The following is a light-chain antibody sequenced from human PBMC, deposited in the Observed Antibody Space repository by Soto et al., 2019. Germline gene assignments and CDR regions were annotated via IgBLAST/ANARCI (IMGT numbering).Light chain of an antibody. J-gene: IGLJ1*01. CDR1: NSDVGGYNY. V-gene: IGLV2-8*01. Sequence: SVLTQPSSASRSPGQSVTISCPGTNSDVGGYNYVSWYQQHPGKAPKLMIYEVSKRPSGVPDRFSGSKSGNTASLTVSGLQAEDEADYYCSSYAGSNIYVFGTGTKVTVL. CDR2: EVS. CDR3: SSYAGSNIYV.